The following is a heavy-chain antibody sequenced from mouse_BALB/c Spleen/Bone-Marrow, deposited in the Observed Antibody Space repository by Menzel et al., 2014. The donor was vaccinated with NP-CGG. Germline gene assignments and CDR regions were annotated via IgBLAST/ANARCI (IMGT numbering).Heavy chain of an antibody. CDR2: INPSNGRA. Sequence: QVQLQQFGAELVKPGASLKLSCKASGYTFTSYWMHWVKQRPGQGLEWIGEINPSNGRANYNEKFKSKATLTVDKSSSTAYMQLSSLTSEDSAVYYCAREMVFDITTVVATGGYYFDYWGQGTTLTVSS. D-gene: IGHD1-1*01. CDR3: AREMVFDITTVVATGGYYFDY. V-gene: IGHV1S81*02. CDR1: GYTFTSYW. J-gene: IGHJ2*01.